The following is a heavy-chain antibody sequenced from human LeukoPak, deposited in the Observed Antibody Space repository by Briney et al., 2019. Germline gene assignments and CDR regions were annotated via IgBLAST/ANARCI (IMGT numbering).Heavy chain of an antibody. CDR3: GRGHWGLDF. CDR2: ITSSGDSV. V-gene: IGHV3-11*01. CDR1: GLTFSDHY. J-gene: IGHJ4*02. Sequence: GGSLRLSCAASGLTFSDHYMTWIRQAPGKGPEWVSYITSSGDSVSYADSVKGRFTISRDNAKNSLYLQMNSLRAEDTAVYYCGRGHWGLDFWGQGTLVTVSS. D-gene: IGHD7-27*01.